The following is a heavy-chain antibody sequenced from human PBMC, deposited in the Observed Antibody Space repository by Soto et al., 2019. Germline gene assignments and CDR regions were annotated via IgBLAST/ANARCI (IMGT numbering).Heavy chain of an antibody. CDR1: GGSFSGYY. CDR2: INHSGST. J-gene: IGHJ4*02. V-gene: IGHV4-34*01. Sequence: PSETLSLTCAVYGGSFSGYYWSWIRQPPGNGLEWIGEINHSGSTNYNPSLKSRVTISVDTSKNQFSLKLSSVTAADTAVYYCARVGKTYCGGDCYHYYFDYWGQGTLVTVSS. CDR3: ARVGKTYCGGDCYHYYFDY. D-gene: IGHD2-21*02.